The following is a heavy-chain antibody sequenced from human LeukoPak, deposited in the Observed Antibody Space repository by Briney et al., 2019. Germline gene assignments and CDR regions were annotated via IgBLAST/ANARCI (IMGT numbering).Heavy chain of an antibody. Sequence: SETLSLTCTVSGGSISSYYWSWIRQPPGKGLEWNGYIYYSGSTKYNPSLKSRVIISIDTSKNQFSLKLSSVTAADTAVYYCARVGDSGYDYSDYWGQGTLVTVSS. J-gene: IGHJ4*02. CDR1: GGSISSYY. V-gene: IGHV4-59*01. CDR2: IYYSGST. D-gene: IGHD5-12*01. CDR3: ARVGDSGYDYSDY.